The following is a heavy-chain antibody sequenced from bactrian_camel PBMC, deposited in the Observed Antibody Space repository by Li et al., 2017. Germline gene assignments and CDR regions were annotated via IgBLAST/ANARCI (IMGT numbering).Heavy chain of an antibody. Sequence: VQLVESGGGSVQTGGSLTLSCAASGYTTRSLCMGWFRQAPGKEREGLATIDSDGDAAYADSMKGRFTISRDNAKNTLYLQMNSLKPEDTAMYYCAAGQGVGWCLDVIRTGAEPDLDYWGQGTQVTVS. D-gene: IGHD5*01. CDR1: GYTTRSLC. CDR2: IDSDGDA. CDR3: AAGQGVGWCLDVIRTGAEPDLDY. V-gene: IGHV3S26*01. J-gene: IGHJ6*01.